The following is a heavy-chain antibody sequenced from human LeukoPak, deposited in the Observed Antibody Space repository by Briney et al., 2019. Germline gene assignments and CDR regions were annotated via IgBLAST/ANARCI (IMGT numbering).Heavy chain of an antibody. V-gene: IGHV3-23*01. D-gene: IGHD1-26*01. Sequence: GGSLRLSCAASGSTFSSYAMSWVRQAPGKGLEWVSAISGSGGSTYYADSVKGRFTISRDNSKNTLYLQMNSLRAEDTAVYYCAKDLVGATVLDYWGQGTLVTVSS. CDR2: ISGSGGST. CDR3: AKDLVGATVLDY. CDR1: GSTFSSYA. J-gene: IGHJ4*02.